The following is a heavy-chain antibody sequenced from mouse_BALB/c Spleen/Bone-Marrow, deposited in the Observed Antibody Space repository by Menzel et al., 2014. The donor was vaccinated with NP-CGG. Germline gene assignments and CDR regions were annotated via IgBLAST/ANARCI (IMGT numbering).Heavy chain of an antibody. CDR1: GYTFTAYA. J-gene: IGHJ2*01. Sequence: VQLVESGPELVRPGVSVKLSCKGSGYTFTAYAMHWVKQSHAESLEWIGLISTYSGNTHYNQDFKGKATMTVDKSSSTAYMELARLTSEDSAIYYCARNFYGSSYFDYWGQGTTLTVSS. V-gene: IGHV1-67*01. CDR3: ARNFYGSSYFDY. D-gene: IGHD1-1*01. CDR2: ISTYSGNT.